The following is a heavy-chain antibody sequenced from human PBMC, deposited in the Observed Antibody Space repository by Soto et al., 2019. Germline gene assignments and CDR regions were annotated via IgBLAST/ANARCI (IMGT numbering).Heavy chain of an antibody. CDR1: GYRCTSYW. J-gene: IGHJ6*03. D-gene: IGHD4-4*01. CDR3: ARHKGDYRNPTHYYYYYMDV. V-gene: IGHV5-51*01. CDR2: VYPADSDT. Sequence: PGESLKISCKGSGYRCTSYWIGWVRQMPGKGLEWMGIVYPADSDTRYSPSFQGQVTISADKSISTASLQWSSLKASDTAMYYCARHKGDYRNPTHYYYYYMDVWGKGTTVTVSS.